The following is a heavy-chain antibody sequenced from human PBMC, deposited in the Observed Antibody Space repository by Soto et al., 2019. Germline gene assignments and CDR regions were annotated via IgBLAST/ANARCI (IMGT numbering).Heavy chain of an antibody. V-gene: IGHV1-69*13. J-gene: IGHJ6*02. Sequence: SVKVSCKASGGTFSSYAISWVRQAPGQGLEWMGGIIPIFGTANYAQKFQGRVTITADESTSTAYMELSGLRSEDAAVYYCWVTLVRGVISDYGMDVWGQGTKVTVYS. CDR1: GGTFSSYA. CDR3: WVTLVRGVISDYGMDV. D-gene: IGHD3-10*01. CDR2: IIPIFGTA.